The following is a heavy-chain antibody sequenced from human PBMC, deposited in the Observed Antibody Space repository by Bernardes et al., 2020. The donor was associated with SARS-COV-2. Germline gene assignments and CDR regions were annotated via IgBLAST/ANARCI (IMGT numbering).Heavy chain of an antibody. CDR2: INHSGST. Sequence: SETLSLTCAVYGGSFSGYYWSWIRQPPGKGLEWIGEINHSGSTNYNPSLKSRVTISVDTSKNQFSLKLSSVTAADTAVYYCARGRRQWLVQLYYYAMDVWGQGTTVTVSS. D-gene: IGHD6-19*01. V-gene: IGHV4-34*01. CDR1: GGSFSGYY. CDR3: ARGRRQWLVQLYYYAMDV. J-gene: IGHJ6*02.